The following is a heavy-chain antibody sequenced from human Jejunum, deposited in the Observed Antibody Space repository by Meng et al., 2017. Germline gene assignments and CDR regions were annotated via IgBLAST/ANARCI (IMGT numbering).Heavy chain of an antibody. CDR1: GASIGGYF. CDR2: VNRKGTT. CDR3: ARPLGYNGVNLGFFQH. V-gene: IGHV4-34*01. D-gene: IGHD5-12*01. Sequence: QVQLQQWGAGQLKPSETLSLTCAVYGASIGGYFWSWIRQTPGKEPEWIGEVNRKGTTNYNPSLEGRVSISVDTSKNQFSLILNSVTAADTAVYYCARPLGYNGVNLGFFQHWGQGTLVTVSS. J-gene: IGHJ1*01.